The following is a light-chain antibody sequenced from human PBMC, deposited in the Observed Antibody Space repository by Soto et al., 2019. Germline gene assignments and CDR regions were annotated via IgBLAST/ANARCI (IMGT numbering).Light chain of an antibody. CDR3: QHYNNYAEA. Sequence: DIQMTQSPSTLSGSVGDRVTITCRASQTISSWLAWYQQKPGKAPKLLIYKASTLKSGAPSRFSGSGSGTQFTLTISSLQPDDFATYYCQHYNNYAEAFGQGPKVELK. V-gene: IGKV1-5*03. J-gene: IGKJ1*01. CDR2: KAS. CDR1: QTISSW.